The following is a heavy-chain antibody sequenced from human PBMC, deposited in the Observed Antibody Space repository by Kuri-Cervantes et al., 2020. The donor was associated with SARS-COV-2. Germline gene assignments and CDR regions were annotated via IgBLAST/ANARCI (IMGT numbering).Heavy chain of an antibody. CDR1: GFTFSGHC. CDR3: ASDGGGWFDP. J-gene: IGHJ5*02. Sequence: ETLSLTCAVSGFTFSGHCIHWVRQAPRKGLVWVSRINPDGSYTNNADSVKGRFTISRDNSKNTLYLQMNSLRAEDTAVYYCASDGGGWFDPWGQGTLVTVSS. CDR2: INPDGSYT. V-gene: IGHV3-74*01. D-gene: IGHD3-16*01.